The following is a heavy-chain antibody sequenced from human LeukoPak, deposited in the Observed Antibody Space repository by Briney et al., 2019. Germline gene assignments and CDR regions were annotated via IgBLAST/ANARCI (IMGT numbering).Heavy chain of an antibody. Sequence: PGGSLRLSCAASGFTFSNAWMSWVRQAPGKGLEWVSAISGSGGSTYYADSVKGRFTISRDNSKNTLYLQMNSLRAEDTAVYYCAKGVGGYDYVWGSYREYYFDYWGQGTLVTVSS. D-gene: IGHD3-16*02. CDR1: GFTFSNAW. CDR2: ISGSGGST. CDR3: AKGVGGYDYVWGSYREYYFDY. V-gene: IGHV3-23*01. J-gene: IGHJ4*02.